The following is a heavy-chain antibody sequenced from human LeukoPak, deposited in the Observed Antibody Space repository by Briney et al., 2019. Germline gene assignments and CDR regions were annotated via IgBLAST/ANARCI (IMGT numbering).Heavy chain of an antibody. CDR2: INAGNGNT. CDR3: ARDRGGNWKPIDY. V-gene: IGHV1-3*01. Sequence: GASVKVSCKASGYTFTSYAMHWVRQAPGRRLEWMGWINAGNGNTKYSQKFQGRVTITRDTSASTAYMELSSLRSEDTAVYYCARDRGGNWKPIDYWGQGTLVTVSS. D-gene: IGHD1-20*01. CDR1: GYTFTSYA. J-gene: IGHJ4*02.